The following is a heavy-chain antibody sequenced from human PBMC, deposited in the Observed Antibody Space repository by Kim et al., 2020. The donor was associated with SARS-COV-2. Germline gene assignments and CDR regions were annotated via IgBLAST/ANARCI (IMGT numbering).Heavy chain of an antibody. V-gene: IGHV3-30*18. Sequence: GGSLRLSCAASGFTFSSYGMHWVRQAPGKGLEWVAVISYDGSNKYYADSVKGRFTISRDNSKNTLYLQMNSLRAEDTAVYYCAKVVVGRRGRVAAAGHYYYGMDVWGQGTTVTVSS. CDR1: GFTFSSYG. CDR2: ISYDGSNK. J-gene: IGHJ6*02. CDR3: AKVVVGRRGRVAAAGHYYYGMDV. D-gene: IGHD6-13*01.